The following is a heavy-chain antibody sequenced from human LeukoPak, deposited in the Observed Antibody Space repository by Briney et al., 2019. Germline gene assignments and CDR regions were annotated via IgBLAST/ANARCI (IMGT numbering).Heavy chain of an antibody. CDR2: ISAYNGNT. V-gene: IGHV1-18*01. D-gene: IGHD3-22*01. J-gene: IGHJ4*02. CDR1: GYTFTSYG. Sequence: ASVTVSCKASGYTFTSYGISWVRQAPGQGLEWMGWISAYNGNTIYAQKFQGRVTMTRDTSISTAYMELSRLRSDDTAVYYCARDYYDSSGYSEYWGQGTLVTVSS. CDR3: ARDYYDSSGYSEY.